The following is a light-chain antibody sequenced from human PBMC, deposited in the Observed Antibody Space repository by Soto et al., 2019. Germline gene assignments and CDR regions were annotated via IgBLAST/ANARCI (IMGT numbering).Light chain of an antibody. J-gene: IGLJ1*01. V-gene: IGLV2-14*03. CDR2: DVS. Sequence: QSALTQPASVSGSPGQSITISCTGTSSDVGGYNYVSWYQQHPGKAPKLMIYDVSYRPSGVYNSFSGSKSGNTASLTISGIQAENAADYYCSAYTSSSTYFFGTGTKLTVL. CDR1: SSDVGGYNY. CDR3: SAYTSSSTYF.